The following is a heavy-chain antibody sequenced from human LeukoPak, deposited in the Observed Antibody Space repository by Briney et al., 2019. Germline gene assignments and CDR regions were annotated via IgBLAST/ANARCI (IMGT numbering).Heavy chain of an antibody. V-gene: IGHV5-10-1*01. D-gene: IGHD1-1*01. CDR2: IDPSDSYT. J-gene: IGHJ4*02. CDR3: VQGTPLDY. Sequence: LGESLKISCKGSGYSFTSYWISLVRQMPGKVLELIGRIDPSDSYTNYSPSFQGHITISADKSISTAYLQWSGLKASDTAMYYCVQGTPLDYWGQGTLVTVSS. CDR1: GYSFTSYW.